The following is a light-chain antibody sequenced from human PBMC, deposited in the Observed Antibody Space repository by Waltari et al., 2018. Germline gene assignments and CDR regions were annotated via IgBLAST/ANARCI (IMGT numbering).Light chain of an antibody. V-gene: IGKV1-5*03. CDR1: QSISNW. Sequence: DIQMTQSPSTLSASVGQRITITCRASQSISNWLAWYQQKPGKAPKLLIYEESTLESGVPSRFSGSGSGTEFTLTISSLQPDDFATYYCQQYNSYSLLTFGGGTKVEIK. CDR2: EES. CDR3: QQYNSYSLLT. J-gene: IGKJ4*01.